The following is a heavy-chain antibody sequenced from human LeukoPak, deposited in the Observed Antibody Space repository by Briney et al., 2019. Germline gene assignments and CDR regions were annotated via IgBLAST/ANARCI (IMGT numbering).Heavy chain of an antibody. CDR1: GYTFTSYG. CDR2: IIPIFGTA. J-gene: IGHJ4*02. Sequence: VKVSCKTSGYTFTSYGISWVRQAPGQGLEWMGRIIPIFGTANYAQKFQGRVTITTDESTSTAYMELSSLRSEDTAVYYCARELYDFWSGYSFDYWGQGTLVTVSS. V-gene: IGHV1-69*13. D-gene: IGHD3-3*01. CDR3: ARELYDFWSGYSFDY.